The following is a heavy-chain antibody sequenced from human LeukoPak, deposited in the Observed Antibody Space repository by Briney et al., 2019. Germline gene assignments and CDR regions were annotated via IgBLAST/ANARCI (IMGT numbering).Heavy chain of an antibody. V-gene: IGHV3-48*01. Sequence: GGSLRLSCAASGFTFSGHSMNWVRQAPGKGLEWVSYIMSSGSTVYYTDSVKGRFTISRDNSKNTLYLQMNSLRAEDTAVYYCAKSSGNRAPIHFGYWGQGTLVTVSS. D-gene: IGHD6-6*01. CDR1: GFTFSGHS. CDR3: AKSSGNRAPIHFGY. CDR2: IMSSGSTV. J-gene: IGHJ4*02.